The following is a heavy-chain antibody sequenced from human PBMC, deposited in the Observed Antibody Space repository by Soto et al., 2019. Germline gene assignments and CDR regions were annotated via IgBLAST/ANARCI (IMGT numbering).Heavy chain of an antibody. CDR1: GFTFSNYA. Sequence: HPGGSLRLSCVASGFTFSNYAMHWVRHAPGKGLDWVSAITASGGTTHYADSVKGRFTIYRENSKNTLYLQVNSLGADDTAIYYCAREARITGTGDVDLWGQGTLVTVSS. V-gene: IGHV3-23*01. D-gene: IGHD1-20*01. CDR3: AREARITGTGDVDL. CDR2: ITASGGTT. J-gene: IGHJ1*01.